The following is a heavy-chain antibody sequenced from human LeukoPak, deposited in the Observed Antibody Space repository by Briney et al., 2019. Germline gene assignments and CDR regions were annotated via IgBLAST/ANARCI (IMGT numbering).Heavy chain of an antibody. CDR1: GFTVSDFY. D-gene: IGHD3-22*01. Sequence: GGSLTLSCAASGFTVSDFYMSWVRQPPGKGLEWVSVIYSAGTTYSADSVKGRFIISRDTSQNTVSLQMNNLRVEDTAVYYCARSYFDSRLYYFDHWGQGSLVTVSS. V-gene: IGHV3-66*01. CDR2: IYSAGTT. CDR3: ARSYFDSRLYYFDH. J-gene: IGHJ4*01.